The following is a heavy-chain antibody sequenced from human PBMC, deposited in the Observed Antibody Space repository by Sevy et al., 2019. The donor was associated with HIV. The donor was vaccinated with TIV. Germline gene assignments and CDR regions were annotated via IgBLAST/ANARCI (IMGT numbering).Heavy chain of an antibody. CDR3: TNRGIGIITGFDY. CDR1: GVIFNSHA. CDR2: ISGSGGYT. D-gene: IGHD1-20*01. V-gene: IGHV3-23*01. Sequence: GGSLRLSCAASGVIFNSHAMSWVRQAPGKGLEWVSTISGSGGYTYYSDSVKGRFPISRDNSKNTVYLQMNSLRAEETAVYYCTNRGIGIITGFDYWGQGTLVTVSS. J-gene: IGHJ4*02.